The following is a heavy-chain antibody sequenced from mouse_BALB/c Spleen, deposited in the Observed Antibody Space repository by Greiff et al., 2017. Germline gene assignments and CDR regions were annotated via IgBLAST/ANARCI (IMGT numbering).Heavy chain of an antibody. V-gene: IGHV5-17*02. J-gene: IGHJ4*01. CDR1: GFTFSSFG. CDR3: ARASRYYAMDY. D-gene: IGHD6-1*01. CDR2: ISSGSSTI. Sequence: EVQGVESGGGLVQPGGSRKLSCAASGFTFSSFGMHWVRQAPEKGLEWVAYISSGSSTIYYADTVKGRFTISRDNPKNTLFLQMTSLRSEDTAMYYCARASRYYAMDYWGQGTSVTVSS.